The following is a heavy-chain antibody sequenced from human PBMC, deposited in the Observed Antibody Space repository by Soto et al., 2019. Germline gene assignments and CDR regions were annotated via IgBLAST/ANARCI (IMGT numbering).Heavy chain of an antibody. D-gene: IGHD1-1*01. CDR3: ARMGTSYYYYALDV. CDR1: GFSLSTSGMR. Sequence: SGPTLVNPTQTLTLTCTFSGFSLSTSGMRVSWIRQSPGKALEWLARIDWDDDKFYSTSLKTRLTVSKDTSKNQVVLTMTNMDPVDTGTYYCARMGTSYYYYALDVWGQGTTVTV. J-gene: IGHJ6*02. V-gene: IGHV2-70*04. CDR2: IDWDDDK.